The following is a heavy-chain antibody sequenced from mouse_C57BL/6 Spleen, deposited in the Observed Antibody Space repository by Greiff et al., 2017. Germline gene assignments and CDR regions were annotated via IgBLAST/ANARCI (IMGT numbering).Heavy chain of an antibody. Sequence: QVQLQQPGAELVMPGASVKLSCKASGYTFTSYWMHWVKQRPGQGLEWIGEIDPSDSYTNYNPKFKGKSTLTVDNSSSTAYMQLSSLTSEDPAVYYCARSPSITTVWYFDVWGTGTTVTVSS. CDR2: IDPSDSYT. J-gene: IGHJ1*03. CDR1: GYTFTSYW. D-gene: IGHD1-1*01. CDR3: ARSPSITTVWYFDV. V-gene: IGHV1-69*01.